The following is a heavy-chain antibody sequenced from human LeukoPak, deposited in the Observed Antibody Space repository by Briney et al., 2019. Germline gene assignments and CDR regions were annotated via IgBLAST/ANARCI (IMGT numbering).Heavy chain of an antibody. D-gene: IGHD4-23*01. V-gene: IGHV3-21*03. CDR2: ISSSSSYI. Sequence: GKSLRLSCAASGFPFDSFGMHWVRQAPGKGLEWVSSISSSSSYIYYADSVKGRFTISRDNAKNSLYLQMNSLRAEDTAVYYCARILGDYGGNSVYDDYWGQGTLVTVSS. CDR3: ARILGDYGGNSVYDDY. CDR1: GFPFDSFG. J-gene: IGHJ4*02.